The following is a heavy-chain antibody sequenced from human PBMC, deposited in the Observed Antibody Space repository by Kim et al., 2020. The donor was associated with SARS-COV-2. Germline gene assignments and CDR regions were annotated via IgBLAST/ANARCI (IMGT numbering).Heavy chain of an antibody. Sequence: YYNPSLKSRVTISVDTSKNQFSLKLSSVTAADTAVYYCASNSGYASTDYWGQGTLVTVSS. CDR3: ASNSGYASTDY. J-gene: IGHJ4*02. D-gene: IGHD5-12*01. V-gene: IGHV4-39*01.